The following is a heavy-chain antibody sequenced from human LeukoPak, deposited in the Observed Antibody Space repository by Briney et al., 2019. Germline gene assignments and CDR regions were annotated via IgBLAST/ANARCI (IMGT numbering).Heavy chain of an antibody. Sequence: GESLKISCKGSGYRFTSYWIGWVRQIPGKGLEWMAIICPADSDIRYSPSFQGQVTISADKSISTAYLQWSSLKASDTAMYYCARSLTAAAGDYWGQGTLVTVSS. D-gene: IGHD6-25*01. CDR1: GYRFTSYW. J-gene: IGHJ4*02. CDR3: ARSLTAAAGDY. CDR2: ICPADSDI. V-gene: IGHV5-51*01.